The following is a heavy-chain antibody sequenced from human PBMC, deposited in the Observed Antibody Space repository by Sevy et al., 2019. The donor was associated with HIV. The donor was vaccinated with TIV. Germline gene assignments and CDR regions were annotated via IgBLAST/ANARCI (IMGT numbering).Heavy chain of an antibody. CDR2: ISSYGSDE. CDR3: ARDLPGDSRMDV. Sequence: GGSLRLSCAASGFTFSNYAMHWVRQAPGKGLEWVTLISSYGSDEYYADSVKGRFTISRDNSKNMVYLQMNSLRAEDTGVYYCARDLPGDSRMDVWGQGTTVTVSS. V-gene: IGHV3-30*04. D-gene: IGHD3-22*01. J-gene: IGHJ6*02. CDR1: GFTFSNYA.